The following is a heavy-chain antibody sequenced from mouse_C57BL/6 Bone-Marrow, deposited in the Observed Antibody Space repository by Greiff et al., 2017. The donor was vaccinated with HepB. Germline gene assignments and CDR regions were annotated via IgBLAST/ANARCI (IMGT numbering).Heavy chain of an antibody. CDR3: ARYGNYPYFDY. Sequence: EVHLVESGGDLVKPGGSLKLSCAASGFTFSSYGMSWVRQTPDKRLEWVATISSGGSYTYYPDSVKGRFTISRDNAKNTLYLQMSSLKSEDTAMYYCARYGNYPYFDYWGQGTTLTVSS. J-gene: IGHJ2*01. V-gene: IGHV5-6*01. CDR1: GFTFSSYG. CDR2: ISSGGSYT. D-gene: IGHD2-1*01.